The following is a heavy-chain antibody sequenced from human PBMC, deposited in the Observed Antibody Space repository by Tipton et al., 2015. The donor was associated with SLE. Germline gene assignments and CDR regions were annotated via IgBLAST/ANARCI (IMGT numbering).Heavy chain of an antibody. CDR2: INHSGST. Sequence: TLSLTCAVYGGSFSGYYWSWIRQPPGKGLEWIGEINHSGSTNYNPSLKSRVTISVDTSKNQFSLKLSSVTAADTAVYCCASQGYCGGDCYTLFDAFDIWGQGTMVTVSS. J-gene: IGHJ3*02. CDR3: ASQGYCGGDCYTLFDAFDI. V-gene: IGHV4-34*01. CDR1: GGSFSGYY. D-gene: IGHD2-21*01.